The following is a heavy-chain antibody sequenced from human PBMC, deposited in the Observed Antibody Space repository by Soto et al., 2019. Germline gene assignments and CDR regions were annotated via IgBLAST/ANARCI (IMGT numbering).Heavy chain of an antibody. CDR1: GGSISSGGYY. D-gene: IGHD6-13*01. Sequence: SETLSLTCTVSGGSISSGGYYWSWIRQHPGKGLEWIGYIYYSGSTYYNPSLKSRVTISVDTSKNQFSLKLSSVTAADTAVYYCARGVEAAGTVGRKYYFDYWGQGTLVTVSS. CDR3: ARGVEAAGTVGRKYYFDY. V-gene: IGHV4-31*03. J-gene: IGHJ4*02. CDR2: IYYSGST.